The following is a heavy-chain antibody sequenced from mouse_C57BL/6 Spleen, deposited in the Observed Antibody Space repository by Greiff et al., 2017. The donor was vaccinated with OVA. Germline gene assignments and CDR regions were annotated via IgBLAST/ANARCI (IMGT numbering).Heavy chain of an antibody. CDR2: IYPGDGDT. V-gene: IGHV1-80*01. J-gene: IGHJ4*01. CDR1: GYAFSSYW. D-gene: IGHD4-1*01. CDR3: ARSELGWDMDY. Sequence: QVHVKQSGAELVKPGASVKISCKASGYAFSSYWMNWVKQRPGKGLEWIGQIYPGDGDTNYNGKFKGKATLTADKSSSTAYMQLSSLTSEDSAVYFCARSELGWDMDYWGQGTSVTVSS.